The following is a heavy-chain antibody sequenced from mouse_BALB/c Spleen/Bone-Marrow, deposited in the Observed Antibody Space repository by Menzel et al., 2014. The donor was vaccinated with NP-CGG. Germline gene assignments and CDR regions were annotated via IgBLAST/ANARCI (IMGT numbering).Heavy chain of an antibody. D-gene: IGHD2-4*01. CDR3: ASGGPTMITYYAMDY. CDR1: GDSITSGY. CDR2: INFSGST. V-gene: IGHV3-8*02. J-gene: IGHJ4*01. Sequence: EVMLVESGPSLVKPSQPLSLTCSVTGDSITSGYWNWIRKFPANKLEYMGYINFSGSTYYNPSLESRISITRDTSKNQYYLHLNSVTTEDTATYYCASGGPTMITYYAMDYWGQGTSVTVSS.